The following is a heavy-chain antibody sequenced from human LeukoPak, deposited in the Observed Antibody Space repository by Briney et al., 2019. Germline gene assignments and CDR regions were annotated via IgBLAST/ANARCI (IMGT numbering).Heavy chain of an antibody. V-gene: IGHV3-74*01. CDR2: INSDGSST. CDR1: GFTLSSYW. Sequence: PGGSLRLSCAASGFTLSSYWMHWVRQAPGKGLVWVSRINSDGSSTSYADSVKGRFTISRDNAKNTLYLQMNSLRAEDTAVYYCARENDYGDYLDYWGQGTLVTVSS. CDR3: ARENDYGDYLDY. J-gene: IGHJ4*02. D-gene: IGHD4-17*01.